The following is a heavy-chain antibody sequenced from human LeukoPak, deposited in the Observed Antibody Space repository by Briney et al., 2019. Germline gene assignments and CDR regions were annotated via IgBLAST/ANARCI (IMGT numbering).Heavy chain of an antibody. D-gene: IGHD3-3*01. CDR1: GYTFTSYY. J-gene: IGHJ4*02. CDR2: INPSGGST. V-gene: IGHV1-46*01. CDR3: ARDKDFWSGYSAYYFDY. Sequence: ASVKVSCKASGYTFTSYYMHWVRQAPGQGLEWMGIINPSGGSTSYAQKFQGRVTMTRDMSTSTVYMELSSLRSEDTAVYYRARDKDFWSGYSAYYFDYWGQGTLVTVSS.